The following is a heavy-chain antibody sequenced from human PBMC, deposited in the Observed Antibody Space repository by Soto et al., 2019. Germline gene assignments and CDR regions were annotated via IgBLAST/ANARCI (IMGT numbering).Heavy chain of an antibody. Sequence: GGSLRLSCAASGFTFSSYDIHWVRQTTGKGLEWVSGIGTAGDPSYPDSVKGRFTISRENAKNSVYLQMNSLRAGDTAVYFCARQSRTSFDYWGQGTLVTVSS. J-gene: IGHJ4*02. CDR3: ARQSRTSFDY. CDR1: GFTFSSYD. CDR2: IGTAGDP. V-gene: IGHV3-13*05.